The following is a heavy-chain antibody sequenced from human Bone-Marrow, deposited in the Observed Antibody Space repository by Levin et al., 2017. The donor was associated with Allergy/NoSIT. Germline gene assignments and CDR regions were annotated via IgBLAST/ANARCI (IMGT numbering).Heavy chain of an antibody. CDR3: ARRRDFNDFWSGPLGF. CDR1: GFTFSSFS. V-gene: IGHV3-23*01. J-gene: IGHJ4*02. CDR2: ISGGGGAT. D-gene: IGHD3-3*01. Sequence: GGSLRLSCTTSGFTFSSFSMSWVRQAPGKGPEWVSGISGGGGATYYSNSVRGRFTISRDTSKKEMYLQMNSLRAEDTAMYYCARRRDFNDFWSGPLGFWGPGTLVTVSS.